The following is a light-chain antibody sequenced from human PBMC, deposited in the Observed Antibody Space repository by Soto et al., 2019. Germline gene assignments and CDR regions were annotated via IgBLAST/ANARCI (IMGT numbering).Light chain of an antibody. J-gene: IGKJ3*01. V-gene: IGKV1-33*01. Sequence: DIQMTQSPSSLSASVGDRVTIACQASQDIDKYLNWYQQKPGKAPKLLIYTASNLETGVPSRFSGSGFGTDFTLTISSLQPEDIATYYCQQYDNLPVTFGPGTKVDI. CDR1: QDIDKY. CDR2: TAS. CDR3: QQYDNLPVT.